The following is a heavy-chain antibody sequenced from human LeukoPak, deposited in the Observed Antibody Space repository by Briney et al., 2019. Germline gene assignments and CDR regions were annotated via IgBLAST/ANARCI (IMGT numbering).Heavy chain of an antibody. CDR2: ITNGGSTI. Sequence: GGSLRLSCAASGFTFSDYNMSWVRQAPGKGLEWVSYITNGGSTIHHADSVKDRFTITSDNAKKTLYLQMNSLRAEDTAVYYCARSIGLTGGGVDVWGQGTTVTVSS. J-gene: IGHJ6*02. CDR1: GFTFSDYN. D-gene: IGHD3-9*01. V-gene: IGHV3-11*01. CDR3: ARSIGLTGGGVDV.